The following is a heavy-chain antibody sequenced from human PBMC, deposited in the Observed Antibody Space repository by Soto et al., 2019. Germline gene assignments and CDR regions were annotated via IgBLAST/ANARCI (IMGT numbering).Heavy chain of an antibody. Sequence: GSLRLSCAASGFTFSSYAMSWVRQAPGKGLEWVSAISGSGGSTYYADSVKGRFTISRDNSKNTLYLQMNSLRAEDTAVYYCAKSLLAYYYDSSGSPRRYFDYWGQGTLVTVSS. CDR3: AKSLLAYYYDSSGSPRRYFDY. D-gene: IGHD3-22*01. CDR2: ISGSGGST. J-gene: IGHJ4*02. V-gene: IGHV3-23*01. CDR1: GFTFSSYA.